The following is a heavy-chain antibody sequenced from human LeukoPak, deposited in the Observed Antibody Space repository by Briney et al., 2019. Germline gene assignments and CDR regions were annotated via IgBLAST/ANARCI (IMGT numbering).Heavy chain of an antibody. J-gene: IGHJ4*02. CDR3: ARAWSNY. Sequence: PSETLSLTCTVSGGSISSSSYYWSWIRQPPGKGLEWIGYIYYSGSTYYNPSLKSRVTISVDTSKNQFSLKLSSVTAADTAVYYCARAWSNYWGQGTLVTVSS. D-gene: IGHD2-15*01. CDR2: IYYSGST. CDR1: GGSISSSSYY. V-gene: IGHV4-30-4*08.